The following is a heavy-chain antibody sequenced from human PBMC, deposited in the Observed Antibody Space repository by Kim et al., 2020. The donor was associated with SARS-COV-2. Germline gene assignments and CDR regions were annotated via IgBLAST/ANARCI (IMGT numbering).Heavy chain of an antibody. D-gene: IGHD6-19*01. V-gene: IGHV4-4*08. Sequence: SETLSLTCTVSGGSISSYYWNWIRQPPGKGLEWIGYIYSSGSTNYNPSLKSRVTISVDTSKNKFSLKLSSVTAADTAVYYCARMVSSGWYFDYWGQGTLVTVSS. J-gene: IGHJ4*02. CDR3: ARMVSSGWYFDY. CDR1: GGSISSYY. CDR2: IYSSGST.